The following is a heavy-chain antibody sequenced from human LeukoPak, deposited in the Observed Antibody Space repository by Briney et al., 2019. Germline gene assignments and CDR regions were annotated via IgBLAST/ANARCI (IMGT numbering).Heavy chain of an antibody. CDR3: AAGILYSSSWYYFDY. CDR2: IVVGSGNT. Sequence: SVKVSCKASGFTFTSSAMQWVRQARGQRLEWIGWIVVGSGNTNYAQKFQERVTITRDMSTSTAYMELSSLRSEDTAVYYCAAGILYSSSWYYFDYWGQGTQVTVSS. CDR1: GFTFTSSA. J-gene: IGHJ4*02. V-gene: IGHV1-58*02. D-gene: IGHD6-13*01.